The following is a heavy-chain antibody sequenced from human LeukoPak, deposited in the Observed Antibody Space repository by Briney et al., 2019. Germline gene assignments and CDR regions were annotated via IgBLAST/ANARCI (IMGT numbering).Heavy chain of an antibody. CDR3: ARGPGXLPPWFDA. CDR2: VYHTGNT. J-gene: IGHJ5*02. Sequence: SETLSLTCSVSGDSNTTDSYSWSWIRQPPGKGLEWIGSVYHTGNTYYNPSLKTRVTISEGKSENVLSLKMTSVTAADTAHYYCARGPGXLPPWFDAWGQGTLVTVAS. V-gene: IGHV4-30-2*01. CDR1: GDSNTTDSYS. D-gene: IGHD1-26*01.